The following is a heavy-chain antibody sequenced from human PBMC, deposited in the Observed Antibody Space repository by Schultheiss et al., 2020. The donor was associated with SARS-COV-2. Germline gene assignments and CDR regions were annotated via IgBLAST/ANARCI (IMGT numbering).Heavy chain of an antibody. Sequence: GGSLRLSCAASGFTFSSYGMHWVRQAPGKGLEWVAVVSYDGSNKYYADTVKGRFAISRDSSRNTLFLHMNSLRVEDTAVYYCARERCGSFNCEGFDYWGQGTLVTVSS. CDR2: VSYDGSNK. CDR1: GFTFSSYG. V-gene: IGHV3-30*12. J-gene: IGHJ4*02. CDR3: ARERCGSFNCEGFDY. D-gene: IGHD3-16*01.